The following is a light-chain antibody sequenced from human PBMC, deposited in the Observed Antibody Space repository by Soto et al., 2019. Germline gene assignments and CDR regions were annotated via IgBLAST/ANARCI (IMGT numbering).Light chain of an antibody. J-gene: IGKJ1*01. Sequence: IQMTQSPSTLSASVGDRVTITCRASQRISSWLAWYQLKPGKGPNILIYKASTLESGVPSRFSGSGSGTEFTLTISSLQHDYFATYYGQQYVNYPWTFGPGTKVEIK. CDR3: QQYVNYPWT. CDR2: KAS. CDR1: QRISSW. V-gene: IGKV1-5*03.